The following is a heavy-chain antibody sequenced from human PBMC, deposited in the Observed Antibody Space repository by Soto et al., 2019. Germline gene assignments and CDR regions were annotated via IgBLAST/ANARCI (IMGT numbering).Heavy chain of an antibody. Sequence: GGSLSLSCAASGFTFSSYGMHWVRQAPGKGLEWVAVISYDGSNKYYADSVKGRFTISRDNSKNTLYLQMNSLRAEDTAVYYCAKDWLVYATTPGVGAFDIWGQGTMVT. CDR1: GFTFSSYG. D-gene: IGHD2-8*01. CDR3: AKDWLVYATTPGVGAFDI. CDR2: ISYDGSNK. J-gene: IGHJ3*02. V-gene: IGHV3-30*18.